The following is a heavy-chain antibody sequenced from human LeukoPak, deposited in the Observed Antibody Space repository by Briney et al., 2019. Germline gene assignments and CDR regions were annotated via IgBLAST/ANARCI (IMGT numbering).Heavy chain of an antibody. CDR1: GFSFSNYG. Sequence: TGGTLRLSCAGSGFSFSNYGMSWVRQAPGKGLEWVSAISGSGGSTYYADSVKGRFTISRDNSKNTLYLQMNSLRAEDTAVYYCAKGRDYYGSGSYPFDYWGQGTLVTVSS. CDR3: AKGRDYYGSGSYPFDY. V-gene: IGHV3-23*01. CDR2: ISGSGGST. J-gene: IGHJ4*02. D-gene: IGHD3-10*01.